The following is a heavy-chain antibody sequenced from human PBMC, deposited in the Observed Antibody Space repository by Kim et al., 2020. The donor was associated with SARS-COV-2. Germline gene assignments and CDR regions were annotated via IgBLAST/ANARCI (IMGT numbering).Heavy chain of an antibody. CDR3: ARGAYIAAAGTLYYYYGMDV. Sequence: SETLSLTCTVSGGSISSYYWSWIRQPPGKGLEWIGYIYYSGSTNYNPSLKSRVTISVDTSKNQFSLKLSSVTAADTAVYYCARGAYIAAAGTLYYYYGMDVWGQGTTVTVSS. CDR2: IYYSGST. D-gene: IGHD6-13*01. CDR1: GGSISSYY. V-gene: IGHV4-59*01. J-gene: IGHJ6*02.